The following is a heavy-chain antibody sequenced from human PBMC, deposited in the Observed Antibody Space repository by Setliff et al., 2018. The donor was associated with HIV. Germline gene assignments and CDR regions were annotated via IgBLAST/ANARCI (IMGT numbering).Heavy chain of an antibody. CDR2: INGDSGRT. CDR3: AKGLYYYDY. V-gene: IGHV3-23*01. D-gene: IGHD3-10*01. J-gene: IGHJ4*01. Sequence: GGSLRLSCTTSGFTFSSYAFSWVRQAPGKGLEWVSAINGDSGRTYYADFAKGRFTISSDTSKSTLSLQMETLRADDTAIYYCAKGLYYYDYWGHGTLVTVSS. CDR1: GFTFSSYA.